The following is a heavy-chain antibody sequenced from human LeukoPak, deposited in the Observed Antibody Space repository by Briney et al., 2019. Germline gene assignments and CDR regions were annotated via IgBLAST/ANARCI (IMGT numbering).Heavy chain of an antibody. D-gene: IGHD1-1*01. V-gene: IGHV4-59*08. CDR3: ARSDWMRWFDP. J-gene: IGHJ5*02. CDR1: GGSINNYY. CDR2: IYYSGST. Sequence: PSVTLSLTCTVSGGSINNYYWSWIRQTPGKGLEWIGYIYYSGSTNYNPSLKSRVTISVDTSKNQFSLKLSSVTAADTAVYYCARSDWMRWFDPWGLGTLVTVSS.